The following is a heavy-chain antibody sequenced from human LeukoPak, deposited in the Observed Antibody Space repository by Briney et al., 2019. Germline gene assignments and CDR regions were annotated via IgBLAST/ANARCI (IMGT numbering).Heavy chain of an antibody. CDR1: GFTFSSYA. Sequence: PGGSLRLSCAASGFTFSSYAMSWVRQAPGKGLEWVSAISDSGGSTYYADSVRGRFTISRDNSKNTLYLQMNSLRAEDTAVYYCAKDPYYYDSSGYDYWGQGTLVTVSS. CDR3: AKDPYYYDSSGYDY. CDR2: ISDSGGST. D-gene: IGHD3-22*01. J-gene: IGHJ4*02. V-gene: IGHV3-23*01.